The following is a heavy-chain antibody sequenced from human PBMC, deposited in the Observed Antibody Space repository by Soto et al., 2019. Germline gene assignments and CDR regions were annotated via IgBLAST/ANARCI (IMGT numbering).Heavy chain of an antibody. CDR2: IYYSGNT. V-gene: IGHV4-30-4*01. D-gene: IGHD2-2*01. J-gene: IGHJ4*02. Sequence: TLSLTCTVSGGSISSGGSYWGWIRQPPGKGLEWIGYIYYSGNTYFNPSLKSRVTLSVDTSKNQFSLNLSSVTAADTAVYYCVRYCSTTKCPFDYWGQGTLVTVSS. CDR1: GGSISSGGSY. CDR3: VRYCSTTKCPFDY.